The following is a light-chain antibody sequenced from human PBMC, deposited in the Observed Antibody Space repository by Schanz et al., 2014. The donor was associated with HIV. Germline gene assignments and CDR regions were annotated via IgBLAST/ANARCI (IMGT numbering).Light chain of an antibody. CDR3: QSYDSLSGSRL. J-gene: IGLJ2*01. Sequence: QSVLTQPPSASGTPGQRVTISCSGSSSNIGSNTVNWYQQLPGTAPKLLIYTNNQRPSGVPDRFSGSKSGTSASLAISGLQSEDEADYYCQSYDSLSGSRLFGGGTKLTVL. CDR2: TNN. CDR1: SSNIGSNT. V-gene: IGLV1-44*01.